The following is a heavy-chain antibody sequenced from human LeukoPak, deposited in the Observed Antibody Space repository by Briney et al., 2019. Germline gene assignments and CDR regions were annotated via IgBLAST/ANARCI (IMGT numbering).Heavy chain of an antibody. CDR3: TTGMQLWY. CDR1: GFTFTNYG. Sequence: PGGSLRLSCAASGFTFTNYGMHWVRQAPGKGLEWVGRIKSKTDGGTTDYAAPVKGRFTISRDDSKNTLFLQMNSLKTEDIALYYCTTGMQLWYWGQGTLVTVSS. J-gene: IGHJ4*02. V-gene: IGHV3-15*01. CDR2: IKSKTDGGTT. D-gene: IGHD6-13*01.